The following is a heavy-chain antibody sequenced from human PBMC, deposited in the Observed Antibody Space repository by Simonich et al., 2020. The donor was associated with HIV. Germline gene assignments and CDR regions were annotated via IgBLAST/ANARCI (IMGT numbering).Heavy chain of an antibody. Sequence: QVQLQQWGAGLLKPSETLSLTCAVYGGSFSGYYWSWIRQPPGKGLEWIGEIKHSGSPNYNPSLKSRVTISVDTSKNQFSLKLSSVTAADTAVYYCARLTAGGLGEYFQHWGQGTLVTVSS. CDR2: IKHSGSP. V-gene: IGHV4-34*01. CDR3: ARLTAGGLGEYFQH. D-gene: IGHD6-13*01. CDR1: GGSFSGYY. J-gene: IGHJ1*01.